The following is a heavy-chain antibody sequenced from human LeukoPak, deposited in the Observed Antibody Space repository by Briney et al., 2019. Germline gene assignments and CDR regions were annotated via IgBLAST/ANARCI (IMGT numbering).Heavy chain of an antibody. V-gene: IGHV4-39*01. CDR1: GGPISSSSYY. CDR2: IYYSGST. CDR3: ARHNPYYDILTGYPTTPYYFDY. D-gene: IGHD3-9*01. Sequence: KASETLSLTCTVSGGPISSSSYYWGWIRQPPGKGLEWIGSIYYSGSTYYNPSLKSRVTISVDTSKNQFSLKLSSVTAADTAVYYCARHNPYYDILTGYPTTPYYFDYWGQGTLVTVSS. J-gene: IGHJ4*02.